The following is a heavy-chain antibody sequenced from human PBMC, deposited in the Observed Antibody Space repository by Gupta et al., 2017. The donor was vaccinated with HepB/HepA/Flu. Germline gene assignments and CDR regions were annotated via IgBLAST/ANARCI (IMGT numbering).Heavy chain of an antibody. CDR1: GFTFSSYE. CDR3: ARAPGKEVYYYYYGMDV. Sequence: EVQLVESGGGLVQPGGSLRLSCAASGFTFSSYEMNWVRQAPGKGLEWVSYISSSGRTLDYADSVKGRFTISRDNAKNSLYLQMNSLRAEDTAVYYCARAPGKEVYYYYYGMDVWGQGTTVTVSS. J-gene: IGHJ6*02. V-gene: IGHV3-48*03. CDR2: ISSSGRTL.